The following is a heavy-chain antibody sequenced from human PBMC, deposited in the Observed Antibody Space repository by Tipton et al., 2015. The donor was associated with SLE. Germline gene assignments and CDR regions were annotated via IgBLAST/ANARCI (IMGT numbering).Heavy chain of an antibody. CDR3: ARGGYCSGGSCYFAEYFQH. CDR1: GGSFSGYY. CDR2: INHSGST. Sequence: TLSLTCAVYGGSFSGYYWSWIRQPPGKGLEWIGEINHSGSTNYNPSLKSRVTISVDTSKNQSSLKLSSVTAADTAVYYCARGGYCSGGSCYFAEYFQHWGQGTLVTVSS. D-gene: IGHD2-15*01. V-gene: IGHV4-34*01. J-gene: IGHJ1*01.